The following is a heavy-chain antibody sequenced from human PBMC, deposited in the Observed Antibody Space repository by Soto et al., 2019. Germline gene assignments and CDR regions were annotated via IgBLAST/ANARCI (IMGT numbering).Heavy chain of an antibody. CDR1: GYSFTSYW. V-gene: IGHV5-51*01. J-gene: IGHJ6*02. CDR2: IYPGDSDT. Sequence: PGESLKISCKGSGYSFTSYWIGWVRQMPGKGLEWMGIIYPGDSDTRYSPSFQGQVTISADKSISTAYLQWSSLKASDTAMYYCARRGDCTNGVCYYYGMDVWGQGTTVTVSS. D-gene: IGHD2-8*01. CDR3: ARRGDCTNGVCYYYGMDV.